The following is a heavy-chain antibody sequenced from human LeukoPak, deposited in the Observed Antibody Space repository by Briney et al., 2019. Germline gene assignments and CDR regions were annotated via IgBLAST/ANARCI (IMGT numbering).Heavy chain of an antibody. CDR1: GFTFSDYY. J-gene: IGHJ6*02. CDR3: ARDGSTAVAGWATRYGMDV. D-gene: IGHD6-19*01. V-gene: IGHV3-11*01. Sequence: GGSLRLSCAASGFTFSDYYMSWIRQAPGKGLEWVSYISSSGSTIYYADSVKGRFTISRDNAKNSLYLQMNSLRAEDTAVYYCARDGSTAVAGWATRYGMDVWGQGTTVTVSS. CDR2: ISSSGSTI.